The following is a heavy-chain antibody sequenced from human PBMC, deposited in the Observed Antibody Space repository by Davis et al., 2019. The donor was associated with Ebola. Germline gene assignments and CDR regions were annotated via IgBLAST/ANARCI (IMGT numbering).Heavy chain of an antibody. D-gene: IGHD3-3*01. CDR1: GGTFSSYT. Sequence: SVKVSCKASGGTFSSYTISWVRQAPGQGLEWMGRIIPILGIANYAQKLQGRVTMTTDTSTSTAYMELRSLRSDDTAVYYCARGGRHYDFWSGRGYYYGMDVWGKGTTVTVSS. V-gene: IGHV1-69*02. CDR3: ARGGRHYDFWSGRGYYYGMDV. J-gene: IGHJ6*04. CDR2: IIPILGIA.